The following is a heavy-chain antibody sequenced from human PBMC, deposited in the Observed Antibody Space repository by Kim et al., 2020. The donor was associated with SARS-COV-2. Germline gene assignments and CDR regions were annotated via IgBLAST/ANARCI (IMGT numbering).Heavy chain of an antibody. J-gene: IGHJ4*02. CDR3: ARGGGYGSGSPFDY. V-gene: IGHV3-33*01. D-gene: IGHD3-10*01. Sequence: ADSGKGRFTISRDNSKNTLYLQMNGLRAEDTAVYYCARGGGYGSGSPFDYWGQGTLVTVSS.